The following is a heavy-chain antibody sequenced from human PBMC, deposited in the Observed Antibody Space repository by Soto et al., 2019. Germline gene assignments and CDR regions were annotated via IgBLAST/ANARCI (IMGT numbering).Heavy chain of an antibody. J-gene: IGHJ4*02. CDR2: MNPNSGNT. CDR1: GYTFTSYD. CDR3: ARDFRVAARPVRGYLGY. Sequence: ASVKVSCKASGYTFTSYDINWVRQATGQGLEWMGWMNPNSGNTGYAQKFQGRVTMTRNTSISTAYMELSSLRSEDTAVYYCARDFRVAARPVRGYLGYWGQGTLVTVSS. V-gene: IGHV1-8*01. D-gene: IGHD6-6*01.